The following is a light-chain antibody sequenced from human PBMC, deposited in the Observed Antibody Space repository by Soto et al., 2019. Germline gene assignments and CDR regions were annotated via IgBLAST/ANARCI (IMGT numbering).Light chain of an antibody. CDR1: QSFSSN. V-gene: IGKV3-20*01. CDR3: QQYDNSAWT. CDR2: GAS. Sequence: EIVLTQSPATLSVSPGERATLSCRASQSFSSNLAFYQQKPGQAPRLLIFGASSRATGIPDRFSGSWSGTDFTLTISRLEPEDFAVYYCQQYDNSAWTFGQGTKVDIK. J-gene: IGKJ1*01.